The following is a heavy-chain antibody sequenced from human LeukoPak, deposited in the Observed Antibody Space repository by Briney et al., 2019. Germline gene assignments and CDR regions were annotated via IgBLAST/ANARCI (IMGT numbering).Heavy chain of an antibody. V-gene: IGHV3-21*01. D-gene: IGHD6-13*01. Sequence: GGSLRLSCAASGFTFSSYAMSWVRQAPGKGLEWVSSISSSSSYIYYADSVKGRFTISRDNAKNSLYLRMNSLRAEDTAVYYCATSGDSSSWYEGDYWGQGTLVTVSS. J-gene: IGHJ4*02. CDR3: ATSGDSSSWYEGDY. CDR1: GFTFSSYA. CDR2: ISSSSSYI.